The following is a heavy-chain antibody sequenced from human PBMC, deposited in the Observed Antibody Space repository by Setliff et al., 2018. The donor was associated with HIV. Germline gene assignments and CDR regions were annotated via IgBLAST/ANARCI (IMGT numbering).Heavy chain of an antibody. CDR2: INHSGST. V-gene: IGHV4-34*01. CDR3: ARVVGATNAFDI. J-gene: IGHJ3*02. Sequence: ASETLSLTCAVYGGSFSGYYWSWIRQPPGKGLEWIGEINHSGSTNYNPSLKSRVTISVDTSKNQFSLKLSSVTAADTAVYYCARVVGATNAFDIWGQGTMVTVSS. D-gene: IGHD1-26*01. CDR1: GGSFSGYY.